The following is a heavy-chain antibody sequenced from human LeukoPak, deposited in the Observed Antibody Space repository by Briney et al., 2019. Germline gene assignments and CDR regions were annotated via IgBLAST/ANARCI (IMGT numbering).Heavy chain of an antibody. D-gene: IGHD3-10*01. V-gene: IGHV3-33*01. CDR1: GFTFSSYG. J-gene: IGHJ4*02. CDR2: IWYDGSNK. CDR3: ARGEELWFGESPLFDY. Sequence: GGSLRLSCAASGFTFSSYGMHWVRQAPGKGLEWVAVIWYDGSNKYYADSVKGRFTISRDNSKNTPYLQMNSLRAEDTAVYHCARGEELWFGESPLFDYWGQGTLVTVSS.